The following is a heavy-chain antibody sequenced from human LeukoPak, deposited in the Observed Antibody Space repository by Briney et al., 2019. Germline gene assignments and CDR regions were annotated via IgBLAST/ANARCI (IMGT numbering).Heavy chain of an antibody. V-gene: IGHV4-61*10. CDR3: ARDGIAVAGTLPSAFDI. CDR2: IYYSGST. Sequence: SQTLSLTCTVSGGSISSGSYYWSWIRQPAGKGLEWIGYIYYSGSTNYNPSLKSRVTISVDTSKNQFSLKLSSVTAADTAVYYCARDGIAVAGTLPSAFDIWGQGTMVTVSS. CDR1: GGSISSGSYY. D-gene: IGHD6-19*01. J-gene: IGHJ3*02.